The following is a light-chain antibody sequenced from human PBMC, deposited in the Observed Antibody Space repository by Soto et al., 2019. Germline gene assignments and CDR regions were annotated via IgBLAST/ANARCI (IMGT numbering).Light chain of an antibody. J-gene: IGKJ5*01. Sequence: EIVLTQSPATLSLSPGESATLSCRASQSLGRYLAWYQQKPGRAPSLLIYDASHRATGIPVRFSGSGSESEFTLTISSLEPEDSAVDDCQQRSYPITFGQGTRLEIK. CDR3: QQRSYPIT. CDR1: QSLGRY. V-gene: IGKV3-11*01. CDR2: DAS.